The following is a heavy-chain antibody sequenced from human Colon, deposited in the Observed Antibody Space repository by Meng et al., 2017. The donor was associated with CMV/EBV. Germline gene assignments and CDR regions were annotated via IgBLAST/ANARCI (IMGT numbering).Heavy chain of an antibody. J-gene: IGHJ4*02. D-gene: IGHD3-3*01. CDR1: GGSVNSGNYY. CDR3: ATSHYDYWSGYYY. V-gene: IGHV4-61*01. Sequence: GSLRLSCTVSGGSVNSGNYYWSWIRQTPGKGLEWIGYIYYSGSTNYNPSLKSRVTISLDTSKNQFSLKVSSVTAADTVVYYCATSHYDYWSGYYYWGQGTLVTVSS. CDR2: IYYSGST.